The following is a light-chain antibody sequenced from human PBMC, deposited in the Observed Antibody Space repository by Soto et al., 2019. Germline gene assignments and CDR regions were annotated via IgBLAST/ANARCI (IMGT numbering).Light chain of an antibody. CDR1: QDIRND. J-gene: IGKJ4*01. Sequence: AIQMTQSPSSLSASVGDRVTITCRASQDIRNDLHWYQQKPGKAPKLLIYAAYSLRSGVPSRFSGSGSGTDFTLTISSLKPEDFATDDCLHVSNYPLTVGGGTRVEIK. CDR2: AAY. V-gene: IGKV1-6*01. CDR3: LHVSNYPLT.